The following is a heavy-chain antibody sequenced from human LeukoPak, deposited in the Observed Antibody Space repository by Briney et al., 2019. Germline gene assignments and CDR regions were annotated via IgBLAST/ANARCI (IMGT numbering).Heavy chain of an antibody. CDR2: IIASGSHI. Sequence: GGSLRLSCAASGFTFSDYHMSWIRQAPGKGLEWISYIIASGSHIYYADSVRGRFTVSRDSAKNSLYLQMNSLGAEDTAVYYCAKDPEGYCSGGSCYWWGQGTLVTVSS. CDR1: GFTFSDYH. D-gene: IGHD2-15*01. J-gene: IGHJ4*02. V-gene: IGHV3-11*01. CDR3: AKDPEGYCSGGSCYW.